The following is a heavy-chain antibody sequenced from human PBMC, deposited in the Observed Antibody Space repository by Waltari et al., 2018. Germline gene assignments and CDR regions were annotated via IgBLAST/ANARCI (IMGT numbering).Heavy chain of an antibody. CDR2: IIPIFGTA. CDR3: ARESPASGSYRPPFDY. D-gene: IGHD1-26*01. V-gene: IGHV1-69*01. CDR1: GGTFSSYA. J-gene: IGHJ4*02. Sequence: QVQLVQSGAEVKKPGSSVKVSCKDSGGTFSSYAISWVRQAPGQGLEWMGGIIPIFGTANYAQKFQGRVTITADESTSTAYMELSSLRSEDTAVYYCARESPASGSYRPPFDYWGQGTLVTVSS.